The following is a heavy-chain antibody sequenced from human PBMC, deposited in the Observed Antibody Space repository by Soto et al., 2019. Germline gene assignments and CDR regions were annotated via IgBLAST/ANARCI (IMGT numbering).Heavy chain of an antibody. Sequence: GGSLRLSCAASGFTFSSYAMSWFRQAPGKGLEWVSAISGSGGSTYYADSVKGRFTISRDNSKNTLYLQMNSLRAEDTAVYYCAKDSGLGRGVVDYYYYYGMDVWGQGTTVAVSS. CDR2: ISGSGGST. V-gene: IGHV3-23*01. CDR1: GFTFSSYA. J-gene: IGHJ6*02. CDR3: AKDSGLGRGVVDYYYYYGMDV. D-gene: IGHD2-15*01.